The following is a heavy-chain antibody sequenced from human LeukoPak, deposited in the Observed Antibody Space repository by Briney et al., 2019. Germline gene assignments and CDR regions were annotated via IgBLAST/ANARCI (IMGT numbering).Heavy chain of an antibody. J-gene: IGHJ4*02. CDR2: VNPNSGGT. V-gene: IGHV1-2*02. D-gene: IGHD5-12*01. Sequence: ASVKVSCKASGYTFTGYYMHWVRQAPGQGLEWMGWVNPNSGGTNYAQKFQGRVTMTRDTSISTAYMELNRLRSDDTAVYYCARTSGYDYYFDYWGQGTLVTASS. CDR3: ARTSGYDYYFDY. CDR1: GYTFTGYY.